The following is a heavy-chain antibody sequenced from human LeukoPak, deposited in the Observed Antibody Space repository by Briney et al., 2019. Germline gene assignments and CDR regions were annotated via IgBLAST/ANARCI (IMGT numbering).Heavy chain of an antibody. CDR2: ISAYNGNT. CDR3: ARASQGQRVRVVSGWYYYGMDV. CDR1: GYTFTSYG. Sequence: ASVKVSCKASGYTFTSYGISWVRQAPGQGLEWMGWISAYNGNTNYAQKLQGRVTMTTDTSTSTAYMELRSLRSDDTAVYYCARASQGQRVRVVSGWYYYGMDVWGQGTTVTVSS. D-gene: IGHD6-19*01. V-gene: IGHV1-18*01. J-gene: IGHJ6*02.